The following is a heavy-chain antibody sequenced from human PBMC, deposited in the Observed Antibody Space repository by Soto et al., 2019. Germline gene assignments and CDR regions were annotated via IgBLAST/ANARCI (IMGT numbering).Heavy chain of an antibody. CDR1: GFSFSTGAVG. CDR3: AHGYWAASGTRYYFDH. Sequence: QITLTESGPTLVKPTQTLTLTCTCSGFSFSTGAVGVGWIRQPPGKALEFLALIYWDDDKRYRPSLKNKITITKDTSRNQVVLTMTDLDPEDTATYYCAHGYWAASGTRYYFDHWGQGTLVTVSS. D-gene: IGHD6-13*01. CDR2: IYWDDDK. J-gene: IGHJ4*02. V-gene: IGHV2-5*02.